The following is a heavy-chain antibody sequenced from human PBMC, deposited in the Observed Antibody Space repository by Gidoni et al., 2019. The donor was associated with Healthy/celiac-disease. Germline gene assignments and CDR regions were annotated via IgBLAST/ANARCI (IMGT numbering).Heavy chain of an antibody. CDR3: AREMQGGGPKDIVVVPAWNWFDP. V-gene: IGHV4-59*01. D-gene: IGHD2-2*01. Sequence: QVQLQESGPGLVKPSETLSLTCTVSGGSISIYYCSWIRQPPGKGLEWIGYIYYSGSTTSTPTLKSRVTISVDTSKNQFSLKLSSVTAADTAVYYCAREMQGGGPKDIVVVPAWNWFDPWGQGTLVTVSS. J-gene: IGHJ5*02. CDR1: GGSISIYY. CDR2: IYYSGST.